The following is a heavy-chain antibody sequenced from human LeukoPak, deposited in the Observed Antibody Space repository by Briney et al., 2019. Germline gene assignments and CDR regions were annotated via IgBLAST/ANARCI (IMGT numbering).Heavy chain of an antibody. Sequence: SETLSLTCAVSGVSISGTNYYWGWIRQPPGMGLEWIVSIHYRLPTFYNPLLKRRITISVDTSKNQISLRLRSVTAADTAVYYCARHEEEDGYNAKTPDYWGQGTLVTVSS. V-gene: IGHV4-39*01. CDR3: ARHEEEDGYNAKTPDY. J-gene: IGHJ4*02. D-gene: IGHD5-24*01. CDR2: IHYRLPT. CDR1: GVSISGTNYY.